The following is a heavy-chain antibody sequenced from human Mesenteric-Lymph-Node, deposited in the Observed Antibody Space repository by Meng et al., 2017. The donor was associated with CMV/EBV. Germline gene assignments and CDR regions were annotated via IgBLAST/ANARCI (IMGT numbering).Heavy chain of an antibody. V-gene: IGHV5-51*01. Sequence: KVSCKGSGYSFTTYWIGWVRQMPGKGLEWMGIIYPGDSDTRYSPSFQGQVTISADKSISTAYLQLSSLKASDTAMYYCARTDTPMDCPDYWGQGTLVTVSS. CDR2: IYPGDSDT. CDR3: ARTDTPMDCPDY. CDR1: GYSFTTYW. D-gene: IGHD5-18*01. J-gene: IGHJ4*02.